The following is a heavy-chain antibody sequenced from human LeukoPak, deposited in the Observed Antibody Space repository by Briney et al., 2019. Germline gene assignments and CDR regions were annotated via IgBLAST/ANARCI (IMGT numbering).Heavy chain of an antibody. CDR2: IYPGDSDI. J-gene: IGHJ4*02. D-gene: IGHD3-9*01. CDR1: GYSFTSYW. V-gene: IGHV5-51*01. CDR3: ARLGGLRYFDWPTYYFDY. Sequence: GGSLKISCKGSGYSFTSYWIGWVRQMPGKGLEWMGIIYPGDSDIRYSPSFQGQVTISADKSISTAYLQWSSLKASDTAMYYCARLGGLRYFDWPTYYFDYWGQGTLVTVSS.